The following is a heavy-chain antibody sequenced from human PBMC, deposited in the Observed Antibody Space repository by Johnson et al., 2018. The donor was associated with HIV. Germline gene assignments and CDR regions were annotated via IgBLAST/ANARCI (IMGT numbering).Heavy chain of an antibody. J-gene: IGHJ3*02. CDR2: ISYDGSNR. CDR1: GFTFSGYG. V-gene: IGHV3-30*03. CDR3: ARSGGAVAGVDAFDI. D-gene: IGHD6-19*01. Sequence: QVQLVESGGGEVQPGRSLRLSCAASGFTFSGYGMHWVRQAPGRGLEWVAVISYDGSNRYYAESVKGRFTISRDNSKNTLYLQMNSLTAADTAVYYCARSGGAVAGVDAFDIWGQGTMVTVSS.